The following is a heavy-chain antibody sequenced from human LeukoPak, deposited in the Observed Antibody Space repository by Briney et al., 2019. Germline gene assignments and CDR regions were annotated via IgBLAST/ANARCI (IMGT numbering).Heavy chain of an antibody. CDR1: GFTFSSYW. CDR2: IKQDGSEK. Sequence: GGSLRLSCAASGFTFSSYWMSWVRQAPGKGLEWVANIKQDGSEKYYVDSVKGRFTISRDNAKNSLYLQMNSLRAEDTAVYYCAKLNSSGWYYFDYWGQGTLVTVSS. V-gene: IGHV3-7*01. D-gene: IGHD6-19*01. J-gene: IGHJ4*02. CDR3: AKLNSSGWYYFDY.